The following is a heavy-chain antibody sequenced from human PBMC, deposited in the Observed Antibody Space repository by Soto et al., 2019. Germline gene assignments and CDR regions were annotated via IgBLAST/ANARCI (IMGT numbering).Heavy chain of an antibody. CDR2: ISATT. CDR3: VGSSSGSYRTGLDV. CDR1: GFSFSSYA. D-gene: IGHD3-10*01. Sequence: EVQLLESGGDLVQPGGSLRLSCAASGFSFSSYAMTWVRQPPGKGLEWVSGISATTYYADSVKGRFTISRDNPKNTVYRQMNSLRAEDTALYYCVGSSSGSYRTGLDVWGQGTTVTVSS. J-gene: IGHJ6*02. V-gene: IGHV3-23*01.